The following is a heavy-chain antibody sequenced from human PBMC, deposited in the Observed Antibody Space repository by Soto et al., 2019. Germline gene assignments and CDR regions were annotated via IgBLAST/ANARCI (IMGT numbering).Heavy chain of an antibody. CDR1: GGSISSRSYF. Sequence: QLQLQESGPGLVKPSETLFLTCTVSGGSISSRSYFWGWIRQPPGQGLEWIGSVSYTVRTYYNPCLKSRLTMSVDTSKNQCFLKLSSVTAADTAVYYCVRQAGDEGYSSGWYFDSWGQGALVTVSS. J-gene: IGHJ4*02. CDR2: VSYTVRT. D-gene: IGHD6-19*01. CDR3: VRQAGDEGYSSGWYFDS. V-gene: IGHV4-39*01.